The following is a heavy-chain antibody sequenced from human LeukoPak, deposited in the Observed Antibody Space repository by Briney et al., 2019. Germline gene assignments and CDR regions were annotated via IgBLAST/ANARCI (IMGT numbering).Heavy chain of an antibody. CDR2: IYPGDSDT. V-gene: IGHV5-51*01. Sequence: GESLKISCKGSGYSFTSYWISWVRQMPGKGLEWMGIIYPGDSDTRYSPSFQGQVTISADKSISTAYLQWSSLKASDTAMYYCARHTATNSGSYYYYGMDVWGQGTTVTVSS. D-gene: IGHD1-26*01. J-gene: IGHJ6*02. CDR1: GYSFTSYW. CDR3: ARHTATNSGSYYYYGMDV.